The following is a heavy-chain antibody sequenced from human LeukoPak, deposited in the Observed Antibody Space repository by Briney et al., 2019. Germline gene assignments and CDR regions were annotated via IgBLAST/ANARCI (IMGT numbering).Heavy chain of an antibody. CDR1: GGTFSSYA. D-gene: IGHD3-22*01. V-gene: IGHV1-69*13. CDR3: ARVAGVITLDYYYGMDV. CDR2: IIPIFGTA. Sequence: SVKVPCKASGGTFSSYAISWVRQAPGQGLEWMGGIIPIFGTANYAQKFQGRVTITADESTSTAYAELSSLRSEDTAVYYCARVAGVITLDYYYGMDVWGQGTTVTVSS. J-gene: IGHJ6*02.